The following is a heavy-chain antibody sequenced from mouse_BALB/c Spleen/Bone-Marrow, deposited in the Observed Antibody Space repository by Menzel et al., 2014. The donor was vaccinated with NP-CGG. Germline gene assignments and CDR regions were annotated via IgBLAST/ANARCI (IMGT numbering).Heavy chain of an antibody. Sequence: QVQLQQSGAELMKPGASMKISCKATGYTFSSYWIEWVKQRPGHGLEWIGEILPGSGSTNYNERLKGKATFTADTSSNTAYMQLSSLTSEDSAVYYCARAYYVNYDAMDYWGQGTSVTVSS. D-gene: IGHD2-10*01. CDR3: ARAYYVNYDAMDY. CDR1: GYTFSSYW. CDR2: ILPGSGST. V-gene: IGHV1-9*01. J-gene: IGHJ4*01.